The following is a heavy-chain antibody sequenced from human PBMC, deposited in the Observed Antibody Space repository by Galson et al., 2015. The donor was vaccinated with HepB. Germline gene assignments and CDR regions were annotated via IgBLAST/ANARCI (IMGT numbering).Heavy chain of an antibody. CDR3: ARDSVHHIAVAGIYYYGMDV. Sequence: SLRLSCAASGFTFSSYSMNWVRQAPGKGLEWVSSISSSSSYIYYADSVKGRFTISRDNAKNSLYLQMNSLRAEDTAVYYCARDSVHHIAVAGIYYYGMDVWGQGTTVTVSS. V-gene: IGHV3-21*01. D-gene: IGHD6-19*01. J-gene: IGHJ6*02. CDR2: ISSSSSYI. CDR1: GFTFSSYS.